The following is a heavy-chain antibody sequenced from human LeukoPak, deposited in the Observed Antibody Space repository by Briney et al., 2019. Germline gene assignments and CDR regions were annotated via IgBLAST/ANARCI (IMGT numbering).Heavy chain of an antibody. CDR3: AKDPPGETMVRGVTINIPLPY. J-gene: IGHJ4*02. CDR2: ISYDGSNK. CDR1: GFTFSSYG. V-gene: IGHV3-30*18. D-gene: IGHD3-10*01. Sequence: GGSLRLSCAASGFTFSSYGMHWVRQAPGKGLEWVAVISYDGSNKYYADSVKGRFTISRDNSKNTLYLQMNSLRAEDTAVYYCAKDPPGETMVRGVTINIPLPYWGQGTLVTVSS.